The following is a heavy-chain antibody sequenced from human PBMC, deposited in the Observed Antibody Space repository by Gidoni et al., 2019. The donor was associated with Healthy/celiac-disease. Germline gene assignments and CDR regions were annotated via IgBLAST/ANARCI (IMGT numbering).Heavy chain of an antibody. D-gene: IGHD2-21*02. CDR1: GGSISRGGYS. V-gene: IGHV4-31*03. CDR2: IYYSGST. Sequence: QVQLQESGPGLVKPSQTLSLTCTVSGGSISRGGYSWSWIRQHPGKGLEWIGYIYYSGSTYYNPSLKSRVTISVDTSKNQFSLKLSSVTAADTAVYYCAREEAAYCGGDCSTGYFDYWGQGTLVTVSS. CDR3: AREEAAYCGGDCSTGYFDY. J-gene: IGHJ4*02.